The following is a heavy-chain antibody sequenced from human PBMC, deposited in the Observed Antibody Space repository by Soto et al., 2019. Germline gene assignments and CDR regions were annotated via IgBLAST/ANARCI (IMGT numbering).Heavy chain of an antibody. CDR3: AKVLPKGAYGAGSYGVY. CDR2: ISGSGGST. D-gene: IGHD3-10*01. CDR1: GFTFSSYA. Sequence: EVQLLESGGGLVQPGGSLRLSCAASGFTFSSYAMSWVRQAPGKGLAWVSAISGSGGSTYYADSVKGRFTISRDNSKNTLYLQMNSLRAEDTAVYYCAKVLPKGAYGAGSYGVYWGQGTLVTVSS. J-gene: IGHJ4*02. V-gene: IGHV3-23*01.